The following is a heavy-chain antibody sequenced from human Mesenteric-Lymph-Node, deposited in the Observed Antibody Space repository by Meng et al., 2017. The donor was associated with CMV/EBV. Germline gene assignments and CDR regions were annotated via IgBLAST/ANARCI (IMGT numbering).Heavy chain of an antibody. CDR3: ARAQMTPPVHYNGSGSYYRAQDYYGMDV. D-gene: IGHD3-10*01. CDR1: GYTFTGYY. V-gene: IGHV1-2*02. CDR2: INPNSGGT. J-gene: IGHJ6*02. Sequence: ASVKVSCKASGYTFTGYYMHWVRQAPGQGLEWMGWINPNSGGTNYAQKFQGRVTMTRDTSISTAYMELSRLRSDDTAVYYCARAQMTPPVHYNGSGSYYRAQDYYGMDVWGQGTTVTVSS.